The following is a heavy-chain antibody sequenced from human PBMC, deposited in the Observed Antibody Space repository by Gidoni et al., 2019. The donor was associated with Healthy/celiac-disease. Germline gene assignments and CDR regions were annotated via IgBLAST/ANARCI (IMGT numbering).Heavy chain of an antibody. D-gene: IGHD1-7*01. Sequence: QVQLQESGPGLVKPSQTLSLTCTVSGGSISSGSYYWSWIRQPAGKGLEWIGRIYTSGSTNYNPSLKSRVTISVDTSKNQFSLKLSSVTAADTAVYYCARTPLGNWNYDVPFDYWGQGTLVTVSS. CDR2: IYTSGST. CDR3: ARTPLGNWNYDVPFDY. CDR1: GGSISSGSYY. V-gene: IGHV4-61*02. J-gene: IGHJ4*02.